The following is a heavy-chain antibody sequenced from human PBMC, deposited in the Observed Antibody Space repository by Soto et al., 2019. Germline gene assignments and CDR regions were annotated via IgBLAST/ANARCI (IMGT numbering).Heavy chain of an antibody. CDR2: LSGSGGST. J-gene: IGHJ5*02. CDR3: AKDTVPVATPWFDP. V-gene: IGHV3-23*01. Sequence: PGGSLRLSCAASGFNFDDYAMHWVRQLPGKGLEWVSTLSGSGGSTYYADSVKGRFTISRDNSKNTLYLQMNSLRAEDTAVYYCAKDTVPVATPWFDPWGQGTLVTVSS. D-gene: IGHD2-2*01. CDR1: GFNFDDYA.